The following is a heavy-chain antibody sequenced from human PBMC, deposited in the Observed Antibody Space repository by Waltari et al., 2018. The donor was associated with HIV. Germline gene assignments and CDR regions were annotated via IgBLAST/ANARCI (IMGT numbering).Heavy chain of an antibody. Sequence: QMQLQQWGAGPLKPSETLSLTCAVQGGSFSGYYWSWIRPPPGKGLEWIGEISPSRSTTYNPSLKSRVTISVDTSKNQFSLRLKSVTAADTAVFYCASRGAPTPVTTDSWGQGTLVIVSS. CDR2: ISPSRST. J-gene: IGHJ5*01. CDR1: GGSFSGYY. D-gene: IGHD4-17*01. CDR3: ASRGAPTPVTTDS. V-gene: IGHV4-34*01.